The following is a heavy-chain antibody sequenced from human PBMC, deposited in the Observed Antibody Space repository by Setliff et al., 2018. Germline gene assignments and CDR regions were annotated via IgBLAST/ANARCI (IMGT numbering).Heavy chain of an antibody. CDR3: ASRNSDGGPEYFQH. CDR1: GGSISGTSTETYL. Sequence: SETLSLTCTVSGGSISGTSTETYLWSWLRQPAGKGLEWIGRVYSNVGTNFNPSLKSRVTMSVDASKNQISLKLMSVTAADTAVYYCASRNSDGGPEYFQHWGQGALVTVSS. V-gene: IGHV4-4*07. CDR2: VYSNVGT. J-gene: IGHJ1*01. D-gene: IGHD1-26*01.